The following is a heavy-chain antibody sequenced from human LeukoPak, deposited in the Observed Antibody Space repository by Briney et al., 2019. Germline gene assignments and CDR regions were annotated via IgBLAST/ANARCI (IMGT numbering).Heavy chain of an antibody. CDR3: AREMTGIAAAGWDYYYYMDV. CDR1: GGSISSYY. D-gene: IGHD6-13*01. Sequence: SETLSLTCTVSGGSISSYYWSWIRQPPGKGLEWIGYIYYSGSTNYNPSLKSRVTISVDTSKNQFSLKLSSVTAADTAVYYCAREMTGIAAAGWDYYYYMDVWGKGTTVTVSS. CDR2: IYYSGST. V-gene: IGHV4-59*01. J-gene: IGHJ6*03.